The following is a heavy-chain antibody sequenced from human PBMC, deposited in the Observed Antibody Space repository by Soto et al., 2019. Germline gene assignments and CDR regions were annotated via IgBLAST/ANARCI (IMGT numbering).Heavy chain of an antibody. V-gene: IGHV3-30-3*01. D-gene: IGHD3-3*01. CDR2: ISYDGSNK. J-gene: IGHJ6*02. Sequence: GGSLRLSCAASGFTFSSYAMHWVRQAPGKRLEWVAVISYDGSNKYYADSVKGRFTISRDNSKNTLYLQMNSLRAEDTAVYYCAREASDFWSGYYTNYYYGMDVWGQGTTVTVSS. CDR1: GFTFSSYA. CDR3: AREASDFWSGYYTNYYYGMDV.